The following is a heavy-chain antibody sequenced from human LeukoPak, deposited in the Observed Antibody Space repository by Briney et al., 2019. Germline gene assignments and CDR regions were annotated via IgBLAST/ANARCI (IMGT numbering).Heavy chain of an antibody. CDR3: ASTYYYDSSGCYSSFDY. J-gene: IGHJ4*02. D-gene: IGHD3-22*01. CDR1: GYSFSNYW. CDR2: VYPRDSDT. Sequence: GESLKISCKASGYSFSNYWIGWVRQVPGKGLEWMGIVYPRDSDTRYSPSFQGQVTISADKSISTAYLQWSSLKASDTAMYYCASTYYYDSSGCYSSFDYWGQGTLVTVSS. V-gene: IGHV5-51*01.